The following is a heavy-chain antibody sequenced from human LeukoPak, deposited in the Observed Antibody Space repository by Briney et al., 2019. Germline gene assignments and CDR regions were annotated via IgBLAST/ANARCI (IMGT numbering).Heavy chain of an antibody. J-gene: IGHJ4*02. D-gene: IGHD5-24*01. CDR1: GGSFSGYY. V-gene: IGHV4-34*01. CDR2: INHSGST. Sequence: PSETLSLTCAVYGGSFSGYYWSWIRQPPGKGLEWIGEINHSGSTNYNPSLKSRVTISVDTSKNQFSLKLSSVTAADTAVYYCASRRWLQYRGTIDYWGQGTLVTVSS. CDR3: ASRRWLQYRGTIDY.